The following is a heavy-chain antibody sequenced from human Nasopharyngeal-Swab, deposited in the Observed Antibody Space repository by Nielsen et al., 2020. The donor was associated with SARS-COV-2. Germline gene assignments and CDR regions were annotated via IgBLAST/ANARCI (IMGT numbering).Heavy chain of an antibody. CDR2: TYYRSKWYN. V-gene: IGHV6-1*01. D-gene: IGHD3-3*01. CDR3: AREFRRVTIFGVVFRGFDY. Sequence: WIRQSPSRGLEWLGRTYYRSKWYNDYAVSVKSRITINPDTSKNRFSLQLNSVTPEDTAVYYCAREFRRVTIFGVVFRGFDYWGQGTLVTVSS. J-gene: IGHJ4*02.